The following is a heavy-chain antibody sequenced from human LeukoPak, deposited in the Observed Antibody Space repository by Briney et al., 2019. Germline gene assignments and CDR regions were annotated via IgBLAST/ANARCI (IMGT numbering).Heavy chain of an antibody. V-gene: IGHV1-2*02. CDR1: GYTFTGYY. CDR2: INPNSGGT. J-gene: IGHJ4*02. D-gene: IGHD1-26*01. CDR3: ARVPVGATTFGEYYFDY. Sequence: ASVKVSCKASGYTFTGYYMHWVRQAPGQGLEWMGWINPNSGGTNYAQKFRGRVTMTRDTSISTAYMELSRLRSDDTAVYYCARVPVGATTFGEYYFDYWGQGTLVTVSS.